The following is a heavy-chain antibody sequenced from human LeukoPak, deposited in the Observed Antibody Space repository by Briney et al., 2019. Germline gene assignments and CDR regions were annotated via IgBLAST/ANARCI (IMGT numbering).Heavy chain of an antibody. CDR2: IIPILGIA. D-gene: IGHD5-12*01. CDR1: GGTFSSYA. CDR3: ARDNGWLRFRSDAFDI. J-gene: IGHJ3*02. Sequence: AASVKVSCKASGGTFSSYAISWVRQAPGQGLEWMGRIIPILGIANYAQKFQGRVTITADKSMSTAYMELSSLRSEDTAVYYCARDNGWLRFRSDAFDIWGQGTMVTVSS. V-gene: IGHV1-69*04.